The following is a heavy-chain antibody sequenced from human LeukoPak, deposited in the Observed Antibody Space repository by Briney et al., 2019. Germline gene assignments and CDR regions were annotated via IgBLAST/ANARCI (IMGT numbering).Heavy chain of an antibody. V-gene: IGHV3-30*04. J-gene: IGHJ3*02. D-gene: IGHD3-9*01. CDR3: ARGPWYYDISRDAFDI. CDR2: ISYDGSNK. Sequence: GGSLRLSCAASGFTFSSYAMHWVRQAPGKGLEWVAVISYDGSNKYYADSVKGRFTFSRDNSKNTLYLQMNSLRAEDTAVYYCARGPWYYDISRDAFDIWGQGTMVTVSS. CDR1: GFTFSSYA.